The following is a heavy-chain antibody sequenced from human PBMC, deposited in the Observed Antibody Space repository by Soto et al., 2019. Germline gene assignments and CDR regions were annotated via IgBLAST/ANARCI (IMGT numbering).Heavy chain of an antibody. CDR1: GFTFSSYA. D-gene: IGHD3-3*01. CDR2: ISGSGGST. Sequence: PGGSLRLSCAASGFTFSSYAMSWVRQAPGKGLEWVSAISGSGGSTYYADSVKGRFTISRDNSKNTLYLQMNSLRAEDTAVYYCAKVLEYYDFWSGYSSTYYYGMDVWGQGTTVTVS. J-gene: IGHJ6*02. V-gene: IGHV3-23*01. CDR3: AKVLEYYDFWSGYSSTYYYGMDV.